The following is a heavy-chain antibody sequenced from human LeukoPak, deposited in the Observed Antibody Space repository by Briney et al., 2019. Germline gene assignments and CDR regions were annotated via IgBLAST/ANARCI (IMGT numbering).Heavy chain of an antibody. D-gene: IGHD3-10*01. V-gene: IGHV4-39*07. CDR3: ARFNMVRGVTTYNWFDP. J-gene: IGHJ5*02. CDR2: IYYSGST. Sequence: PSETLSLTCTVSGGSISSSSYYWGWIRQPPGKGLEWIGSIYYSGSTYYSPSLKSRVTISVDTSKNQFSLKLSSVTAADTAVYYCARFNMVRGVTTYNWFDPWGQGTLVTVSS. CDR1: GGSISSSSYY.